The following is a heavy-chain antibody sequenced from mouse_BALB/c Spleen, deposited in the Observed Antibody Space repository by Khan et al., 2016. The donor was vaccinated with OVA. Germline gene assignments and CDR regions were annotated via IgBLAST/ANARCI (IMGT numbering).Heavy chain of an antibody. CDR2: INTYTGEP. CDR3: GRSEYCRSFAY. Sequence: QIQLVQSGPELKKPGETVKISCKASGYTFTNYGMDWVKQAPGKGLKWMGWINTYTGEPTYADDFQGRFAFSLETSASTAYLQINNLTNEDTATDFYGRSEYCRSFAYWGQGTLVTVFA. V-gene: IGHV9-3-1*01. J-gene: IGHJ3*01. D-gene: IGHD2-14*01. CDR1: GYTFTNYG.